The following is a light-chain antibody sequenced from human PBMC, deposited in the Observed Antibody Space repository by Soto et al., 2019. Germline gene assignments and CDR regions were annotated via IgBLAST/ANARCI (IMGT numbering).Light chain of an antibody. CDR1: QSVSTN. CDR3: QQYNNWPPWT. Sequence: EIGMTQSPATLSVSPGERATVSCRASQSVSTNLAWYQQKPGQAPRLLIYGASIRATGIPARFSGSGSGTEFSLTISSLQSEDFALYYCQQYNNWPPWTFGQGTKV. J-gene: IGKJ1*01. CDR2: GAS. V-gene: IGKV3-15*01.